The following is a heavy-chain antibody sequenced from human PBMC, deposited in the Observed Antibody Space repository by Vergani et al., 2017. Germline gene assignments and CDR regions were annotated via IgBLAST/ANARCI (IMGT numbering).Heavy chain of an antibody. V-gene: IGHV4-61*01. D-gene: IGHD3-10*01. CDR2: VSFRGDT. J-gene: IGHJ4*02. Sequence: QVQLQESGPGLVKPSETLSLTCTVSGASVNRANYYWSWIRQPPGKGLEWMGYVSFRGDTLYDPSVKGRMTISLNTSSNQFSLYLTSVTAADTAVYYCARSRIYDGAGSPDYWGQGTLVTVSS. CDR3: ARSRIYDGAGSPDY. CDR1: GASVNRANYY.